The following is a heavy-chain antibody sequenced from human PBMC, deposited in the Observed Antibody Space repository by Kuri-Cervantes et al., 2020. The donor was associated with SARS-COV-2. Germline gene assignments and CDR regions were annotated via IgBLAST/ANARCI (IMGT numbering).Heavy chain of an antibody. Sequence: SETLSLTCTVSGGSISSGGYYWSWIRQPPGKGLEWTGYIYHSGSAYYNPSLKSRVTISVDRSKNQFSLKLSSVTAADTAVYYCARAPGRDCSSTSCYRVPDYYYMDVWGKGTTVTVSS. CDR1: GGSISSGGYY. D-gene: IGHD2-2*01. V-gene: IGHV4-30-2*01. CDR2: IYHSGSA. J-gene: IGHJ6*03. CDR3: ARAPGRDCSSTSCYRVPDYYYMDV.